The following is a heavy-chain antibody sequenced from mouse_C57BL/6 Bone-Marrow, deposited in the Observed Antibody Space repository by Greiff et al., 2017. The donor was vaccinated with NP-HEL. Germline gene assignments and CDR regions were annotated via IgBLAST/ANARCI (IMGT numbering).Heavy chain of an antibody. CDR3: ASLYGSSYWYFDV. CDR2: IRNKANGYTT. D-gene: IGHD1-1*01. V-gene: IGHV7-3*01. Sequence: EVKLVESGGGLVQPGGSLSLSCAASGFTFTDYYMSWVRQPPGKALEWLGFIRNKANGYTTEYSASVKGRFTISRDNSQSILYLQMNALRADDSATYYCASLYGSSYWYFDVWGTGTTVTVSS. J-gene: IGHJ1*03. CDR1: GFTFTDYY.